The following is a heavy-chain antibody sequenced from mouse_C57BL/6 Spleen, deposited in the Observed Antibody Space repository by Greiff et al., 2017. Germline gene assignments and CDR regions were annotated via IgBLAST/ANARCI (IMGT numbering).Heavy chain of an antibody. CDR2: IFPGSGST. J-gene: IGHJ2*01. Sequence: VQLQQSGPELVRPGASVKISCKAPGYTFTSPWMQWVRQRPGQGLEWIGVIFPGSGSTYYNEKFKGKATLTVDTSSSTAYMQLSSLTSEDSAVYFCARRITPAHYFDYRGQGTTLTVSS. CDR1: GYTFTSPW. D-gene: IGHD1-1*01. CDR3: ARRITPAHYFDY. V-gene: IGHV1-56*01.